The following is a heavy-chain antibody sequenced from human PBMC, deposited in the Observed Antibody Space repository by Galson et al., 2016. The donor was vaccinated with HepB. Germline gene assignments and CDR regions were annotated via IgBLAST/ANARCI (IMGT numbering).Heavy chain of an antibody. J-gene: IGHJ4*02. CDR2: INSDGSTT. CDR1: GFSFSTYA. V-gene: IGHV3-23*01. CDR3: ARANMAAAGVDFDF. D-gene: IGHD6-13*01. Sequence: SLRLSCAGAGFSFSTYAMSWVRQTPGKGLEWVSNINSDGSTTHYRDSVRGRFTISRDNAKKSLYLQMNSLRVEDTAVYYCARANMAAAGVDFDFWGQGTLVTVSS.